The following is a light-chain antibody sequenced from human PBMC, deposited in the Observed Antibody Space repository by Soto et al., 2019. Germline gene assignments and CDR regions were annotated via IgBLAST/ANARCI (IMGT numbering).Light chain of an antibody. V-gene: IGKV3-20*01. CDR1: QSVSTSY. CDR3: QRYGSSPSWT. CDR2: GAS. Sequence: ESVLTQSPGTLSLSPGERVTLSCRASQSVSTSYLAWYQQKPGQAPRLLIYGASSRATGIPDRFSGSGSGTDFTLTINRLEPEDFAVYYCQRYGSSPSWTFGQGTKVEIK. J-gene: IGKJ1*01.